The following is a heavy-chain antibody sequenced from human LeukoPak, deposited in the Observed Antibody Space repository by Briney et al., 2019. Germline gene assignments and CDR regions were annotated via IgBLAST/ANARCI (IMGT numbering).Heavy chain of an antibody. J-gene: IGHJ4*02. D-gene: IGHD4-23*01. V-gene: IGHV3-53*01. Sequence: GGSLRLSCAASGFTVRSTYMSWVRQAPGKGLEWVSVIYSGGSTYYADSVKGRFTISRDNSKNTLYLQMNSLRPEDTAVYYCARDSEDYGGKGLGYWGQGTLVTVSS. CDR2: IYSGGST. CDR1: GFTVRSTY. CDR3: ARDSEDYGGKGLGY.